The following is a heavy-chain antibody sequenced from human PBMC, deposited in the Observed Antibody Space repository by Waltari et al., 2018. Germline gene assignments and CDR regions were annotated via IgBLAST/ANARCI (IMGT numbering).Heavy chain of an antibody. D-gene: IGHD2-15*01. CDR1: GDSMSSTDW. CDR2: VQRSGRT. V-gene: IGHV4-4*02. CDR3: ARDRGRGIYLDS. J-gene: IGHJ4*02. Sequence: QLQLQESGPGLVKPSGTLSLTCAVSGDSMSSTDWWSWVRQSPGQGLEGIGQVQRSGRTNYNPAFASRVTISIDTSTTQFSLKVTSATAADTAVYFWARDRGRGIYLDSWGQGTLVTVSP.